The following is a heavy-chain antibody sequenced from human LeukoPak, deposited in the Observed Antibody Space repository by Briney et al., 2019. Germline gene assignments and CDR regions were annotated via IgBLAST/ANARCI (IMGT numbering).Heavy chain of an antibody. J-gene: IGHJ1*01. V-gene: IGHV3-33*01. CDR3: ARDFGYSSSWYPSAEYFQH. D-gene: IGHD6-13*01. Sequence: GGSLRLSCAASGFTFSSYGMHWVRQAPGKGLEWVAVIWYDGSNKYYADSVKGRFTISRDNSKNTLYLQINSLRAEDTAVYYCARDFGYSSSWYPSAEYFQHWGQGTLVTVSS. CDR1: GFTFSSYG. CDR2: IWYDGSNK.